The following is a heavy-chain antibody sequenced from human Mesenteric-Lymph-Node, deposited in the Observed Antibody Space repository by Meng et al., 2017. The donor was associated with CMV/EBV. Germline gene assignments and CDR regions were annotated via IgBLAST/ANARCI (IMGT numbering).Heavy chain of an antibody. J-gene: IGHJ6*02. Sequence: GESLKISCAASGFTFSSYEMNWVRQAPGKGLEWVSYISSSGSTIYYADSVKGRFTISRDNAKNSLFLQMNSLRAEDTAVYYCARDRGILEWISQRYHYYGLDVWGQGTTVTVSS. CDR2: ISSSGSTI. D-gene: IGHD3-3*01. V-gene: IGHV3-48*03. CDR1: GFTFSSYE. CDR3: ARDRGILEWISQRYHYYGLDV.